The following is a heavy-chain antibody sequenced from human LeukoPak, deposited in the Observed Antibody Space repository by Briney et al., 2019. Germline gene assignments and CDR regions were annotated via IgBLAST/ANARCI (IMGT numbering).Heavy chain of an antibody. CDR1: GFFFDDYG. D-gene: IGHD3-3*01. J-gene: IGHJ6*02. CDR2: ISWQSRTR. V-gene: IGHV3-9*01. CDR3: AKSVAIYFYYGLDV. Sequence: GGSLRLSCVASGFFFDDYGMHWVRQVPGKGLEWVSGISWQSRTRKYADSVRGRFTISRDNSKNTLFLQMNSLRVEDTAPYYCAKSVAIYFYYGLDVWGQGTTVTVSS.